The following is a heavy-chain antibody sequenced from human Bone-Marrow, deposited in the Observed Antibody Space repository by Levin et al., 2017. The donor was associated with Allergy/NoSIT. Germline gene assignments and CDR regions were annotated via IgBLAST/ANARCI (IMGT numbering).Heavy chain of an antibody. Sequence: PGGSLRLSCAASGFTFSSYAMHWVRQAPGKGLEWVAVISYDGSNKYYADSVKGRFTISRDNSKNTLYLQMNSLRAEDTAVYYCARDGGYSSGDYFDYWGQGTLVTVSS. CDR3: ARDGGYSSGDYFDY. J-gene: IGHJ4*02. D-gene: IGHD6-19*01. CDR1: GFTFSSYA. CDR2: ISYDGSNK. V-gene: IGHV3-30-3*01.